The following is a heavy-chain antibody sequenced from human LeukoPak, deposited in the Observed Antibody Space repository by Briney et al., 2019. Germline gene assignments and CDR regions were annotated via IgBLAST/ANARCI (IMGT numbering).Heavy chain of an antibody. D-gene: IGHD5-12*01. J-gene: IGHJ4*02. Sequence: ASLKVSCTSSGYMFTNHGIHWLRQAPGQGLEWMGWISAQSGNTNYVQQFLGRVTMTRDTSASTAYMELRSLKSDDTAVYYCARESNGGYGFDYWGQGTLVTVAS. CDR3: ARESNGGYGFDY. V-gene: IGHV1-18*01. CDR2: ISAQSGNT. CDR1: GYMFTNHG.